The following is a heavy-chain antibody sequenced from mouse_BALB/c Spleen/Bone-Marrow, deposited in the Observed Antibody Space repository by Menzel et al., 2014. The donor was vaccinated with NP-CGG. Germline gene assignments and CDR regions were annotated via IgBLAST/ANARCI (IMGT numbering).Heavy chain of an antibody. Sequence: EVKLMESGGGLVQPGGSRKLSCAASGFTFSSFGMHWVRQAPEKGLEWVAYISSGSSTIYYADTVKGRFTISRDNPKNTLFLQMTSLRSEDTAMYYCARSYYGSSYYFDYWGQGTTPTVSS. CDR3: ARSYYGSSYYFDY. CDR1: GFTFSSFG. J-gene: IGHJ2*01. V-gene: IGHV5-17*02. D-gene: IGHD1-1*01. CDR2: ISSGSSTI.